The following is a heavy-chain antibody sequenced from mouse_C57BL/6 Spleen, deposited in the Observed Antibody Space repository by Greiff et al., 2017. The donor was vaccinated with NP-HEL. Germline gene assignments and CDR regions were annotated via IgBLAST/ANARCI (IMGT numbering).Heavy chain of an antibody. CDR2: IYPRSGNT. V-gene: IGHV1-81*01. CDR1: GYTFTSYG. Sequence: VKLQESGAELARPGASVKLSCKASGYTFTSYGISWVKQRTGPGLEWIGEIYPRSGNTYYHEQFKGKATLTADKSSSTAYMELRSLTSEDSAVYFCARLETKNFYFDYWGQGTTLTVSS. CDR3: ARLETKNFYFDY. J-gene: IGHJ2*01.